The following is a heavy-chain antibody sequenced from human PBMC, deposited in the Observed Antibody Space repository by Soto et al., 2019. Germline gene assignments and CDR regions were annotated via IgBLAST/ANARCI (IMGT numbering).Heavy chain of an antibody. CDR3: ARLYSYGYLWDFAY. V-gene: IGHV4-30-4*01. J-gene: IGHJ4*02. D-gene: IGHD5-18*01. Sequence: SETLSLTCTVSGGSISSGDYYWSWIRQPPGKGLEWIGYIYYSGSTYYNPSLKSRVTISVDTSKNQFSLKLSSVTAADTAVYYCARLYSYGYLWDFAYWGQGTLVTVSS. CDR2: IYYSGST. CDR1: GGSISSGDYY.